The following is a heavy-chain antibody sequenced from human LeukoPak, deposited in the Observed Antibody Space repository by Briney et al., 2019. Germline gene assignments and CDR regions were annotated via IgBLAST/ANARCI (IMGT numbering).Heavy chain of an antibody. V-gene: IGHV4-59*08. J-gene: IGHJ4*02. Sequence: PSETLSLTCTVSGGSISSYYWSWIRQPPGKGLEWIGYIYYSGTTTYNPSLERRVTMSVDMSKTQLSLRLNSVTATDTAVYYCARLDCGGDCYVDYWGQGTLVTVSS. CDR1: GGSISSYY. D-gene: IGHD2-21*02. CDR3: ARLDCGGDCYVDY. CDR2: IYYSGTT.